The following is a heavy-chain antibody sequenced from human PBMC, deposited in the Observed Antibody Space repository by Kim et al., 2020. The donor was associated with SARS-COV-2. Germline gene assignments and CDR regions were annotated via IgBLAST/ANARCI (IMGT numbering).Heavy chain of an antibody. CDR1: GGSIVSYH. D-gene: IGHD3-10*01. CDR3: ARAYGLGTPDAFDV. Sequence: SETLSLTCTVSGGSIVSYHWSWIRQPPGKGLEYIGYISYNGNTHYIPSLKSRVTMSLDTSNNQFSLGMTSVTAADTAVYYCARAYGLGTPDAFDVWVQGT. V-gene: IGHV4-59*01. CDR2: ISYNGNT. J-gene: IGHJ3*01.